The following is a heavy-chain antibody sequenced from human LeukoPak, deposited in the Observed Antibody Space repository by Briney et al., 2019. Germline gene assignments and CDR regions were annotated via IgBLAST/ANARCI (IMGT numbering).Heavy chain of an antibody. CDR3: ARGGNGPFDY. J-gene: IGHJ4*02. CDR1: GLTVSSNY. V-gene: IGHV3-53*01. Sequence: GGSLRLSCAASGLTVSSNYMSWVRQAPGKGLEWVSIIYSGGCTYYADSVKGRFTISRDNSKNTLYLQINRLRAEDTAVYYCARGGNGPFDYWGQGTLVTVSS. CDR2: IYSGGCT. D-gene: IGHD3-16*01.